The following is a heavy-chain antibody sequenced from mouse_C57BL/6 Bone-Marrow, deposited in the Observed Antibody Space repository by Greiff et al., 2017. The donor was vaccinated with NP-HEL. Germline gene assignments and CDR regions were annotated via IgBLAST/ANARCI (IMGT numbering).Heavy chain of an antibody. V-gene: IGHV5-4*01. CDR2: ISDGGSYT. D-gene: IGHD1-1*01. Sequence: EVKLVESGGGLVKPGGSLKLSCAASGFTFSSYAMSWVRQTPEKRLEWVATISDGGSYTYYPDNVKGRFTISRDNAKNNLYLQMSHLKSEDTAMYYCARDRGYGSPSWFAYWGQGTLVTVSA. CDR3: ARDRGYGSPSWFAY. J-gene: IGHJ3*01. CDR1: GFTFSSYA.